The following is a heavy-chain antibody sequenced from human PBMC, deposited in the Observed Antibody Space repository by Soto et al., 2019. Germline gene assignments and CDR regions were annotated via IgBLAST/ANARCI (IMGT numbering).Heavy chain of an antibody. D-gene: IGHD6-19*01. V-gene: IGHV4-59*01. CDR1: GGSISSYY. CDR2: IYYSGNT. CDR3: ARGSSGWYLFDY. J-gene: IGHJ4*02. Sequence: SETLSLTCTVSGGSISSYYWSWIRQPPGKGLEWIGYIYYSGNTNYNPSLKSRVTISVDTSKNQFSLKLSSVTAADTAVYYCARGSSGWYLFDYWGQGTLVTSPQ.